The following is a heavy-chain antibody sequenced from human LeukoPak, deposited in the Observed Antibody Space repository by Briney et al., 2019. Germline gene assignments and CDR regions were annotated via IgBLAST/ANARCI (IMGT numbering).Heavy chain of an antibody. D-gene: IGHD5-18*01. Sequence: ASVKVSCKASGSTFTSYDINWVQQATGQGLEWMGWMNPNSGNTGYAQKFQGRVTITRNTSISTAYMELSSLRSEDTAVYYCAIFDRGYSYGLDAFDIWGQGTMVTVSS. CDR1: GSTFTSYD. J-gene: IGHJ3*02. CDR3: AIFDRGYSYGLDAFDI. CDR2: MNPNSGNT. V-gene: IGHV1-8*03.